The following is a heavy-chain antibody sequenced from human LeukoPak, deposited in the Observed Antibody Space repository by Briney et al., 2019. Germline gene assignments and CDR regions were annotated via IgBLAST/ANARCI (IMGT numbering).Heavy chain of an antibody. V-gene: IGHV4-59*04. CDR2: IYYSGST. J-gene: IGHJ4*02. Sequence: SETLSLTCTVSGGSISSYYWSWIRQPPGKGLEWIGNIYYSGSTYYNPSLKSRVTISVDTSKNQFSLKLSSVTAADTAVYYCASRINTVLYYFDYWGQGTLVTVSS. D-gene: IGHD2/OR15-2a*01. CDR3: ASRINTVLYYFDY. CDR1: GGSISSYY.